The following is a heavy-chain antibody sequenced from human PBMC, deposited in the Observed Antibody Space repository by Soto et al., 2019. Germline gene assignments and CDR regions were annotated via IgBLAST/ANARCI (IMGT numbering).Heavy chain of an antibody. CDR1: GFSFSPYS. D-gene: IGHD3-10*02. CDR3: ASVRGPYGVDT. V-gene: IGHV3-48*02. CDR2: ISSLSRTI. Sequence: EEQLVESGGGLVQPGGSLRLSCAGSGFSFSPYSMNWVRQAPGKGLEWVAYISSLSRTINYADSVKGRFTISRDNAKNSMYLRMNSWRDGDSTVYYCASVRGPYGVDTWGRGPRSSVSS. J-gene: IGHJ6*04.